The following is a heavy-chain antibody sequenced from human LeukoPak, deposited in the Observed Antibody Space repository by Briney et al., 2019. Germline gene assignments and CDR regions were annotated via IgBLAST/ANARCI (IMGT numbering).Heavy chain of an antibody. CDR1: GFTFSSYW. J-gene: IGHJ4*02. Sequence: PGGSLRLSCAASGFTFSSYWMSWVRQSPGKGLEGVANIKQDGSEKYYVDSVKGRFTISRDNAKNSLYLQMNSLRAEDTAVYYCARVGCSSTSCYFVFDYWGQGTLVTVSS. CDR3: ARVGCSSTSCYFVFDY. V-gene: IGHV3-7*01. D-gene: IGHD2-2*01. CDR2: IKQDGSEK.